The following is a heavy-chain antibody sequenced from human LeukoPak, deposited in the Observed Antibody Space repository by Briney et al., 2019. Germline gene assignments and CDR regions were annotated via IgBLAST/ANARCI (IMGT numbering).Heavy chain of an antibody. CDR3: ARDRAYSHGYSYYFEN. D-gene: IGHD5-18*01. V-gene: IGHV3-53*01. J-gene: IGHJ4*02. CDR1: GFTVSTNY. Sequence: PGGSLRLSCAASGFTVSTNYMSWVRQAPGKGLEWVSVIYSGGATFYADSVKGRSTISRDNSRNTLYLQMNSLRAEDTAVYYCARDRAYSHGYSYYFENWGRGTLVTVSS. CDR2: IYSGGAT.